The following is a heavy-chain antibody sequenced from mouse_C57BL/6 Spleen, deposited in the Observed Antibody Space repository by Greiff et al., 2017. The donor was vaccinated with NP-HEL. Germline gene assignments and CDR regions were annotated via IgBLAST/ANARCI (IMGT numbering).Heavy chain of an antibody. D-gene: IGHD2-2*01. Sequence: QVQLQQPGAELVMPGASVKLSCKASGYTFTSYWMHWVKQRPGQGLEWIGEIDPSDSYPNYNQKFKGKSTLTVDKSSSTADMQLSSLTSGDSAVYYCERNGYDYYAMDYWGQGTSVTVSS. CDR2: IDPSDSYP. J-gene: IGHJ4*01. V-gene: IGHV1-69*01. CDR3: ERNGYDYYAMDY. CDR1: GYTFTSYW.